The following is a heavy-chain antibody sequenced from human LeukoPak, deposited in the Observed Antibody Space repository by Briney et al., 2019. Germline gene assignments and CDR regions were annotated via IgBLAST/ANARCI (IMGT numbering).Heavy chain of an antibody. V-gene: IGHV3-23*01. J-gene: IGHJ4*02. CDR3: AKDPRPYPLWFGELFITYYFDY. CDR1: GFTFSCYV. Sequence: GGSLRLSCAASGFTFSCYVMSWFREAPGKGLGWVSAIGGSGGSTYFADSVKGRFTISRDNSKNTLYLQMNSLRAEDTAVYYCAKDPRPYPLWFGELFITYYFDYWGQGTLVTVSS. CDR2: IGGSGGST. D-gene: IGHD3-10*01.